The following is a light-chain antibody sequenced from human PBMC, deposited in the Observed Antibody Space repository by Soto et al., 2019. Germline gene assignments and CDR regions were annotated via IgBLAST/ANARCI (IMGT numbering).Light chain of an antibody. V-gene: IGLV2-14*01. CDR2: EVS. CDR1: SSDIGAYKY. CDR3: SSHASATTRV. J-gene: IGLJ3*02. Sequence: QSALTQPASVSGSPGQSVTISCTGTSSDIGAYKYVSWYQQHPGNPPKLMIYEVSNRPSGVSHRFSGSKSGNTASLTISGLQAEDEADYYCSSHASATTRVFGGGTKVTVL.